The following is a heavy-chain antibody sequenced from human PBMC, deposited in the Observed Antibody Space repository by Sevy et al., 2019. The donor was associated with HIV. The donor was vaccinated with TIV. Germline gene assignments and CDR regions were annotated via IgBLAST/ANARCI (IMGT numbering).Heavy chain of an antibody. V-gene: IGHV1-24*01. Sequence: ASVKVSCKVSGYTLTESSIHWVRQAPGKGLEWMGGSDPEEGKTIYAQNFQGRVTMTEDISTDTVYMELSSLRSEDTAVYYCATITHCSDIRCYWFDPWGQGTLVTVSS. J-gene: IGHJ5*02. D-gene: IGHD2-2*01. CDR2: SDPEEGKT. CDR1: GYTLTESS. CDR3: ATITHCSDIRCYWFDP.